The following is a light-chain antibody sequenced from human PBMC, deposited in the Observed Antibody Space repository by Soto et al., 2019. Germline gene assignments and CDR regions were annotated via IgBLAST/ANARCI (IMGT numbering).Light chain of an antibody. J-gene: IGKJ1*01. Sequence: EIVLTQSPGTLSLSPGERATLSCRASQSVSSNYLAWLQQKPGQAPRVLIYGASNRAADIPDRFSGSGSGTDFTLTISRLEAEDFAVYYCQQYSSSPRTFGQGTKVDIK. V-gene: IGKV3-20*01. CDR2: GAS. CDR1: QSVSSNY. CDR3: QQYSSSPRT.